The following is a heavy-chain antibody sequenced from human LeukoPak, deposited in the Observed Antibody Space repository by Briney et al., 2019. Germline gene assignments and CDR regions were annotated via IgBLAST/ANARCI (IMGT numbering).Heavy chain of an antibody. CDR1: GFTFSSYS. V-gene: IGHV3-21*01. D-gene: IGHD4-17*01. CDR3: ARGDYGDYVFNY. J-gene: IGHJ4*02. Sequence: GGSLRLSCAASGFTFSSYSMNWVRQAPGKGLEWVSSISSSSSYIYYADSVKGRFTISRDNAKNSLYLQTNSLRAEDTAVYYCARGDYGDYVFNYWGQGTLVTVSS. CDR2: ISSSSSYI.